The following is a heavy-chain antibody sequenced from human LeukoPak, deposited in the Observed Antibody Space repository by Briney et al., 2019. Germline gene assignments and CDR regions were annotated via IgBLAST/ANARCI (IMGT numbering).Heavy chain of an antibody. D-gene: IGHD3-10*01. CDR2: MSSDESTT. V-gene: IGHV3-74*01. CDR1: GFTLSSYW. Sequence: GGSLRLSCAASGFTLSSYWMHWARQTPGKGLVWVSRMSSDESTTNYADSVRGRFTISRDNAKNVLYLQMNNLRAEDTAIYFCARGRGPYGWFDPWGQGTLVTVSS. CDR3: ARGRGPYGWFDP. J-gene: IGHJ5*02.